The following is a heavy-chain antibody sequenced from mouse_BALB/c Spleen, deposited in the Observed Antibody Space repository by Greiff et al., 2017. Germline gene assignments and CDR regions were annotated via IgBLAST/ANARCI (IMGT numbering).Heavy chain of an antibody. J-gene: IGHJ2*01. CDR1: GYTFSSYW. CDR3: ARGRIYYGYNFDY. D-gene: IGHD1-2*01. Sequence: QVQLQQSGAELMKPGASVKISCKATGYTFSSYWIEWVKQRPGHGLEWIGEILPGSGSTNYNEKFKGKATFTADTSSNTAYMQLSSLTSEDSAVYYCARGRIYYGYNFDYWGQGTTLTVSS. V-gene: IGHV1-9*01. CDR2: ILPGSGST.